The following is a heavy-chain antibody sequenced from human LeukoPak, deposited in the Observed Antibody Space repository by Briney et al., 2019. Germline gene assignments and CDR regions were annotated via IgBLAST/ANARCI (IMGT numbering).Heavy chain of an antibody. J-gene: IGHJ4*02. CDR1: GYTFTDYY. Sequence: GASVTVSCKASGYTFTDYYMHWVRQAPGQGLEWMGWISLSSGVTNYAQKFQDRVTMTRDTSISTAYMELSRLRSDDTAVYYCARLATNWGQGTQVTVS. V-gene: IGHV1-2*02. CDR3: ARLATN. CDR2: ISLSSGVT. D-gene: IGHD1-1*01.